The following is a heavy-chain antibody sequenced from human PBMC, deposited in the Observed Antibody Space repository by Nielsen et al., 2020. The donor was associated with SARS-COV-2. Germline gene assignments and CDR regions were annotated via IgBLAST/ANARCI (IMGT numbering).Heavy chain of an antibody. CDR2: IQQDGSEK. V-gene: IGHV3-7*01. CDR1: GFTFRNYW. CDR3: ARYSGAY. J-gene: IGHJ4*02. Sequence: GGSLRLSCAASGFTFRNYWMSWVRQAPGKGLEWLANIQQDGSEKNCVDSVKGRFTISRDNAKNSLYLEMNSLRAEDTAVYYCARYSGAYWGQGTLVTVSS. D-gene: IGHD2-21*01.